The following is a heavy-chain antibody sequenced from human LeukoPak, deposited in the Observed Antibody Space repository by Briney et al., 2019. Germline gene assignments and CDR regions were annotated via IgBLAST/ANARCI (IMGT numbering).Heavy chain of an antibody. CDR1: GGSFSGYY. CDR3: ARVYGSGSYYQQYYFDY. D-gene: IGHD3-10*01. J-gene: IGHJ4*02. Sequence: PSETLSLTCAVYGGSFSGYYWSWIRQPPGKGLEWIGYIYYSGSTNYNPSLKSRVTISVDTSKNQFSLKLSSVTAADTAVYYCARVYGSGSYYQQYYFDYWGQGTLVTVSS. CDR2: IYYSGST. V-gene: IGHV4-59*01.